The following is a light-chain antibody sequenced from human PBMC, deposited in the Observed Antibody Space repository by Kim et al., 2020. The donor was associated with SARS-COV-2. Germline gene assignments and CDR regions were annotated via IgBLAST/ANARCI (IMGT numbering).Light chain of an antibody. CDR1: SGKSSYA. V-gene: IGLV4-69*01. CDR3: QTWGTGIVV. CDR2: LNSDGSH. Sequence: ASVKLTCTLSSGKSSYAMAWHQQQPEKGPRYLMKLNSDGSHSKGDGIPDRFSGSSSGAERYLTISSHQSEDEADYYCQTWGTGIVVFGGGTQLTVL. J-gene: IGLJ2*01.